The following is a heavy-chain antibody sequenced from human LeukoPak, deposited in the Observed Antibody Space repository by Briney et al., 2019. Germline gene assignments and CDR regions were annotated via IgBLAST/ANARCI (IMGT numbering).Heavy chain of an antibody. Sequence: GGSLRLSCAASGFTFSSYWMHWVRQAPGKGLVWVSRINSDGSSTSYADSVKGRFTISRDNAKNTLYLQMNSLRAEDTAVYYCAVVVVAATALGIWGQGTMVTVSS. CDR1: GFTFSSYW. D-gene: IGHD2-15*01. CDR2: INSDGSST. CDR3: AVVVVAATALGI. V-gene: IGHV3-74*01. J-gene: IGHJ3*02.